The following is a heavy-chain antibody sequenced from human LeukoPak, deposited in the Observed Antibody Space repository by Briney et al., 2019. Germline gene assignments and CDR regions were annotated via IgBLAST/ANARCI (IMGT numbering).Heavy chain of an antibody. Sequence: PGRPLRLSCAASGFTFSNFGMHWVRQTPGKGLEWVALISYDGSNKYYADSVEGRFTTSRDNSKNTLYLQMNSLRAEDTAVYYCAKDRGYCSGGSCYYFDYWGQGTLVTVSS. CDR1: GFTFSNFG. J-gene: IGHJ4*02. D-gene: IGHD2-15*01. V-gene: IGHV3-30*18. CDR2: ISYDGSNK. CDR3: AKDRGYCSGGSCYYFDY.